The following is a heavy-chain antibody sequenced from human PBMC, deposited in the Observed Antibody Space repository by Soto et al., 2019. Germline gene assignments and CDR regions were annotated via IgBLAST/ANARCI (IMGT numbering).Heavy chain of an antibody. V-gene: IGHV3-30*09. CDR3: ARRLTTSVTAMGY. J-gene: IGHJ4*02. CDR2: ISGDGINK. CDR1: GFNFGDYA. D-gene: IGHD4-17*01. Sequence: QVQLVESGGGVVQPGRSLRLSCSGSGFNFGDYAINWVRQAPGKGLEWVAVISGDGINKYIPDSVKGRFVISRDNSKISVFLQMSSLGPQDTATYYCARRLTTSVTAMGYWGQGTLVTVSS.